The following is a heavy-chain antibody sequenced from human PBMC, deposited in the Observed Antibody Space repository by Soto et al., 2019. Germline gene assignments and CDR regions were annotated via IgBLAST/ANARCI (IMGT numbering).Heavy chain of an antibody. CDR1: GYTFTSYA. CDR2: INAGNGNT. CDR3: ARGLGPAAGAFDI. J-gene: IGHJ3*02. V-gene: IGHV1-3*01. Sequence: GASVKVSCKASGYTFTSYAMHWVRQAPGQRLEWMGWINAGNGNTKYSQKFQGRVTITRDTSASTAYMELSSLRSEDTAVYYCARGLGPAAGAFDIWGKGTMVTVSS. D-gene: IGHD2-2*01.